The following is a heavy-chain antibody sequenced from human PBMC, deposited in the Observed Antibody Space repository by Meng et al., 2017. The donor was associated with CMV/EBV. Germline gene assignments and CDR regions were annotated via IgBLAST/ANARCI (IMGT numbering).Heavy chain of an antibody. J-gene: IGHJ6*02. D-gene: IGHD6-13*01. CDR2: INPNSGGT. V-gene: IGHV1-2*02. CDR1: GYTFTGYY. Sequence: ASVKVSCKASGYTFTGYYMHWVRQAPGQGLEWMGWINPNSGGTNYAQKFQGRVTMTRDTSISTAYMELSRLRSDDTAVYYCEATGYSSSEYGMDVWGQGTMVTVSS. CDR3: EATGYSSSEYGMDV.